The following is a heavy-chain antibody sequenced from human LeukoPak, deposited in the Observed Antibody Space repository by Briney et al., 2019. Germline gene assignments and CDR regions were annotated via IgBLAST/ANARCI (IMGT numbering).Heavy chain of an antibody. D-gene: IGHD3-10*01. CDR2: IYPGDSDT. V-gene: IGHV5-51*01. Sequence: GESLKISCKASGYRFTSYWIGWVRQMPGKGLEWMGIIYPGDSDTRYSPSFQDQVTISADKSISTAYLQWSSLKASDTAMYYCARQRFTMRAYAGNWFDPWGQGTLVTVSS. J-gene: IGHJ5*02. CDR3: ARQRFTMRAYAGNWFDP. CDR1: GYRFTSYW.